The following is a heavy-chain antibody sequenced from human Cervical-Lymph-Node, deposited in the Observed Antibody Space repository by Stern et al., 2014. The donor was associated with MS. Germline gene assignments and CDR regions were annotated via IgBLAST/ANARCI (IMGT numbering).Heavy chain of an antibody. V-gene: IGHV3-11*01. CDR3: ARASYYGSGSHAYY. Sequence: QVQLVESGGGLVKPGGSLSLSCSASGLTFSDYYMAWIRQAPGKGLEWISYITSAGTMYYADSVKGRFTISRDNAKNSLNLQMNSLRAEDTAIYYCARASYYGSGSHAYYWGQGTLVIVSS. D-gene: IGHD3-10*01. J-gene: IGHJ4*02. CDR2: ITSAGTM. CDR1: GLTFSDYY.